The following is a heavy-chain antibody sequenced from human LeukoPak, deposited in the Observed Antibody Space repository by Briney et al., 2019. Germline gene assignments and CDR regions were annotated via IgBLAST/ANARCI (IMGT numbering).Heavy chain of an antibody. V-gene: IGHV1-18*01. CDR2: ISAYNGNT. CDR1: GYTFTSYG. D-gene: IGHD3-9*01. Sequence: VASVKVSCKASGYTFTSYGISWVRQAPGQVLEWMGWISAYNGNTDYTQKLQGRVTMTTDTSTSTAYMELRSLRSDDTAVYYCARRLRIKLRYFDWLEEPADYWGQGTLVTVSS. J-gene: IGHJ4*02. CDR3: ARRLRIKLRYFDWLEEPADY.